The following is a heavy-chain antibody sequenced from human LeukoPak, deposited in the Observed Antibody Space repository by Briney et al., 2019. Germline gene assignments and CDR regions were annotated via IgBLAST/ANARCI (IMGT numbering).Heavy chain of an antibody. CDR3: GRWYEY. CDR2: IYYSGST. Sequence: SETLSLTCAVSGGSIGSSNWWSWVRQPPGKGLEWIGRIYYSGSTFYNPSLKSRVTISVDTSKNQLSLRLSSVTAADTAVYHCGRWYEYWGQGSLVTVSS. D-gene: IGHD2-15*01. J-gene: IGHJ4*02. V-gene: IGHV4-4*02. CDR1: GGSIGSSNW.